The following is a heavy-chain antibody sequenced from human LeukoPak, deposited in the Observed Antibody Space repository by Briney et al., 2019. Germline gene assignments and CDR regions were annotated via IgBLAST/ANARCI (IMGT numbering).Heavy chain of an antibody. CDR3: ARGLLGDY. CDR1: GGSISSGSYF. V-gene: IGHV4-39*07. D-gene: IGHD1-26*01. CDR2: IYYSGST. J-gene: IGHJ4*02. Sequence: SETLSLTCSVSGGSISSGSYFWGWIRQPPGKGLEWIGSIYYSGSTYYNPSLKSRVTISVDTSKNQFSLKLSSVTAADTAVYYCARGLLGDYWGQGTLVTVSS.